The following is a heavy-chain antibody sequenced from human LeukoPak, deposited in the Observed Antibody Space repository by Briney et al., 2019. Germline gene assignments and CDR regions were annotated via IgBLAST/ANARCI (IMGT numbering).Heavy chain of an antibody. D-gene: IGHD1-1*01. CDR1: GFTFSSYS. CDR2: ISSSSSYI. CDR3: ARGSRGTKFV. J-gene: IGHJ4*02. V-gene: IGHV3-21*01. Sequence: GGSLRLSCAASGFTFSSYSMNWVRQAPGKGLEWVSSISSSSSYIYYADSVKGRFTISRDNAKNSLYLQTNSLRAEDTAVYYCARGSRGTKFVWGQGTLVTVSS.